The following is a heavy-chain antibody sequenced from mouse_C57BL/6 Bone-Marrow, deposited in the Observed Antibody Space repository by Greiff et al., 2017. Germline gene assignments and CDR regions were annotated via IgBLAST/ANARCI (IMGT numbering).Heavy chain of an antibody. CDR1: GFTFSSYG. Sequence: EVKVVESGGDLVKPGGSLKLSCAASGFTFSSYGMSWVRQTPDKSLEWVATISSGGSYTYYPDSVKGRFTISRDNAKNTLYLQMSSLKSEDTAMYYCARQGYYAMDYWGQGTSVTVSS. CDR2: ISSGGSYT. J-gene: IGHJ4*01. V-gene: IGHV5-6*01. CDR3: ARQGYYAMDY.